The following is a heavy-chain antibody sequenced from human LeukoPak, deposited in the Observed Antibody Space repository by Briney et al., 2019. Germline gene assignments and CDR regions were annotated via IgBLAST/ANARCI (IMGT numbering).Heavy chain of an antibody. Sequence: PGGSLRLSCAASGFTFSSYSMNWVRQAPGKGLEWVSSISSSSSYIYYADSVKGRFTISRDNAKNSLYLQMNSLRAEDTAVYYCARVGSSSNWFDPWGQGTLVTVSS. V-gene: IGHV3-21*01. J-gene: IGHJ5*02. CDR1: GFTFSSYS. D-gene: IGHD6-6*01. CDR3: ARVGSSSNWFDP. CDR2: ISSSSSYI.